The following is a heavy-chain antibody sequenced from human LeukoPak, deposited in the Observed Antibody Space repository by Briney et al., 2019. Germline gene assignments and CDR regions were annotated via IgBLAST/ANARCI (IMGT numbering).Heavy chain of an antibody. CDR1: GFAFSSFS. CDR2: ISSGSSDK. V-gene: IGHV3-48*01. Sequence: GGSLRLSCAASGFAFSSFSMNWVRQAPGKGLEWVSYISSGSSDKYYADSVKGRFTISRDNAKNSLYLQMNSLRAEVTAVYYRARLKDQLDYWGQGTLVTVSS. J-gene: IGHJ4*02. CDR3: ARLKDQLDY.